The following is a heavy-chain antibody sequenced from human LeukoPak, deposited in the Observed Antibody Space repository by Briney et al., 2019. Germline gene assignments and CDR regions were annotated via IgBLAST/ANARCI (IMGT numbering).Heavy chain of an antibody. Sequence: ASVKVSCKASGYTFISYAMNWVRQAPGQGLEWMGWINTNTGNPTYAQGFTGRFVFSLDTSVSTAYLQISSLKAEDTAVYYCARDRASRGLNAFDIWGQGTLVTVSS. D-gene: IGHD3-22*01. CDR2: INTNTGNP. J-gene: IGHJ4*02. CDR1: GYTFISYA. V-gene: IGHV7-4-1*02. CDR3: ARDRASRGLNAFDI.